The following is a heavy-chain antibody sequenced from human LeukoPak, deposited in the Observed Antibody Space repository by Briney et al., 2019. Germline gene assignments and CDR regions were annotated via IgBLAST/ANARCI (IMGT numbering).Heavy chain of an antibody. J-gene: IGHJ3*02. CDR3: ARSAAYYNEADI. Sequence: ASVKVSCKTSGYTFTSYYIHWVRQAPGQGLEWMGIINPSGGSTTYAQKFQGRLTMTSATSTSTVYMELSSLRSEDTAVYYCARSAAYYNEADIWGQGTKVTVSS. CDR2: INPSGGST. CDR1: GYTFTSYY. D-gene: IGHD3-9*01. V-gene: IGHV1-46*01.